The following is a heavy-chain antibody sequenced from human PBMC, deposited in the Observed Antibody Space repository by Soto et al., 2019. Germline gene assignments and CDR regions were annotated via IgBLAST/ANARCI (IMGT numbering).Heavy chain of an antibody. CDR2: IYHSGST. Sequence: QVQLQESGPGLVKPSGTLSLTCAVSGGSINSSNWWSWVRQPPGKGLEWIGEIYHSGSTNYNPSLKTRVTKSVDKSKTQGSLKLSSVTAADTAVNYCAMRDTVMGGQNFDYWGQGTLVTVSS. V-gene: IGHV4-4*02. J-gene: IGHJ4*02. CDR3: AMRDTVMGGQNFDY. CDR1: GGSINSSNW. D-gene: IGHD5-18*01.